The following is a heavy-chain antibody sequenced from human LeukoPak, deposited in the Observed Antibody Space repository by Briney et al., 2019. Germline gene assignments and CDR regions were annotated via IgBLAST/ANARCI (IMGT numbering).Heavy chain of an antibody. J-gene: IGHJ4*02. Sequence: GGSLRLSCAASEFVFSDYYMSWVRQAPGKGLEWVSYISSGGDTKYYADSVKGRFTISRDNAKNSLYLQMNNLRAEDTAVYYCAREMGGDYGPGTFFDLWGQGNMVTVSS. CDR3: AREMGGDYGPGTFFDL. V-gene: IGHV3-11*01. D-gene: IGHD3-10*01. CDR1: EFVFSDYY. CDR2: ISSGGDTK.